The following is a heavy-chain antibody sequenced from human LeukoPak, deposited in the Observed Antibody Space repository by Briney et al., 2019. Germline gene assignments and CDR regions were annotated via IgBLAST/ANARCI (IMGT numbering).Heavy chain of an antibody. CDR3: AREGGYCNSGYCYISLDY. Sequence: KSSETLSLTCAVSGGSISDYYWSWIRQPPGKGLELIGYIHYTGNTNYNPSLKSRITISVDTSKNQFSLKLSSVIAADTAVYYCAREGGYCNSGYCYISLDYWGQGALLTVSS. CDR1: GGSISDYY. J-gene: IGHJ4*02. D-gene: IGHD2-2*02. CDR2: IHYTGNT. V-gene: IGHV4-59*12.